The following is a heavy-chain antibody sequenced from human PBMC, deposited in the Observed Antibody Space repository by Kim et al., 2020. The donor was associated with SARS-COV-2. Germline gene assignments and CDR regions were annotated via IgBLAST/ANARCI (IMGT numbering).Heavy chain of an antibody. V-gene: IGHV1-46*01. CDR1: GYTFTSYY. D-gene: IGHD3-3*01. CDR3: AREGRSTIFGVSLFGDYYYYYYMDV. Sequence: ASVKVSCKASGYTFTSYYMHWVRQAPGQGLEWMGIINPSGGSTSYAQKFQGRVTMTRDTSTSTVYMELSSLRSEDTAVYYCAREGRSTIFGVSLFGDYYYYYYMDVWGKGTTVTVSS. CDR2: INPSGGST. J-gene: IGHJ6*03.